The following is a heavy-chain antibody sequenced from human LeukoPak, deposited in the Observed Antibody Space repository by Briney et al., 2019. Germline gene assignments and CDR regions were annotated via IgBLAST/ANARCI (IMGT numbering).Heavy chain of an antibody. D-gene: IGHD6-19*01. CDR2: INHSGST. J-gene: IGHJ4*02. V-gene: IGHV4-59*08. Sequence: SETLSLNCTVSGGSISSYYWSWLRPPPGQGLEGSGSINHSGSTYYNPSLNSLATISVDTSKNQFSLKLSSVTAADTAVYYCARPREGSTIAVADFDYWGQGTLVTVSS. CDR3: ARPREGSTIAVADFDY. CDR1: GGSISSYY.